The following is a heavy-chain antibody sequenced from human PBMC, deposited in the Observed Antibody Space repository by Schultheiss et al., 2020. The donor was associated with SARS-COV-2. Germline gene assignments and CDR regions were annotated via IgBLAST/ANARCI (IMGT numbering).Heavy chain of an antibody. V-gene: IGHV3-30*07. D-gene: IGHD6-13*01. CDR2: ISYDGSNK. J-gene: IGHJ6*04. CDR1: GFTVSSYA. CDR3: AKDAQGIASLVLDV. Sequence: GGSLRLSCAASGFTVSSYAMHWVRQAPGKGLEWVAVISYDGSNKYYADSVKGRFTISRDNSKNTLYLQMNSLRAEDTAVYYCAKDAQGIASLVLDVWGKGTTVTVSS.